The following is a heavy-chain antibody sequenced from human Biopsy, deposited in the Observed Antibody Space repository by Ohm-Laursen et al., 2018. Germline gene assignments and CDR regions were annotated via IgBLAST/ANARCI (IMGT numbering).Heavy chain of an antibody. CDR2: IYSSGGS. V-gene: IGHV4-4*07. D-gene: IGHD6-19*01. CDR3: ARTPGKAVAGRFLDL. Sequence: SETLSLTCSVSGGSTNDYFWSWIRQPAGETLEWIGRIYSSGGSSYNPSLKSRISMSMDTSNNQFSLTLTSVTAADTAVYYCARTPGKAVAGRFLDLRGRGTLVTVSS. J-gene: IGHJ2*01. CDR1: GGSTNDYF.